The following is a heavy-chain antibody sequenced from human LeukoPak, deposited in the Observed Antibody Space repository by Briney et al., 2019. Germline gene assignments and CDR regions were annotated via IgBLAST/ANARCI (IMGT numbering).Heavy chain of an antibody. Sequence: PSETLSLTCAVSGGSISSNSYYWGWIRQPPGKGLEWIGSIYYSGSTYYTPSLKSRVTISVDTSKKQFSLRLSSVTAADTAVYYCARQTVSYFDYWGQGTLVTVSS. V-gene: IGHV4-39*01. CDR1: GGSISSNSYY. CDR3: ARQTVSYFDY. J-gene: IGHJ4*02. D-gene: IGHD4-11*01. CDR2: IYYSGST.